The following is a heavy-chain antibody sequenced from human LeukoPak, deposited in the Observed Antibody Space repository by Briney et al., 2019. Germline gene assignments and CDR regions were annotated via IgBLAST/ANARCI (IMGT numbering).Heavy chain of an antibody. CDR3: ARQGGAEADY. CDR1: GGSISSRSYY. CDR2: IYYSGST. V-gene: IGHV4-39*01. D-gene: IGHD3-16*01. J-gene: IGHJ4*02. Sequence: SETLSLTCTVSGGSISSRSYYWDWIRQPPGKGLEWIGSIYYSGSTYYKPSLKSRLIISVDTSKNQFSLKLSSVTAADTAVYYCARQGGAEADYWGQGTLVTVSS.